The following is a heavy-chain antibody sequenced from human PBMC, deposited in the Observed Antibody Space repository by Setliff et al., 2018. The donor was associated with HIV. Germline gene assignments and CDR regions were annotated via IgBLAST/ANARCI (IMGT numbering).Heavy chain of an antibody. D-gene: IGHD3-22*01. CDR1: GGTFSSYA. V-gene: IGHV1-69*10. Sequence: SVKVSCKASGGTFSSYAISWVRQAPGQGLEWTGGIIPIPGIANYAQKFQGRVTITADESTSTAYMELSSLRSEDTAVYYCARARITMIVVVPDAFDIWGQGTMVTVSS. J-gene: IGHJ3*02. CDR3: ARARITMIVVVPDAFDI. CDR2: IIPIPGIA.